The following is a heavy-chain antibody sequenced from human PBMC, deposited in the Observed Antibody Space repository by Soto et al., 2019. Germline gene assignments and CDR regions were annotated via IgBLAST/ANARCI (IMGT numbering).Heavy chain of an antibody. CDR1: GYTFTGYY. V-gene: IGHV1-2*02. Sequence: ASVKDSCKASGYTFTGYYMHWVRQAPGQGLEWMGWINPNSGGTNYAQKFQGRVTMTRDTSISTAYMELSRLRSDDTAVYYCARAVARTNAGNNWFDPWGQGTLVTVSA. D-gene: IGHD6-19*01. CDR2: INPNSGGT. J-gene: IGHJ5*02. CDR3: ARAVARTNAGNNWFDP.